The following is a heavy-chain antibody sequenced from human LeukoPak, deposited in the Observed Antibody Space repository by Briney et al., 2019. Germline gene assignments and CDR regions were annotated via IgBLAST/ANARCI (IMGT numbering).Heavy chain of an antibody. Sequence: GRSLRLSCATSGFTFNRFGMHWVRQAPGKGLEWVAVIWYDGSNKDYADSVKGRFTISRVNSKNTLYLQMSGLRAEDTAVYYCATSAHIEVGTAPPPDYWGQGTLVTVSS. V-gene: IGHV3-33*01. J-gene: IGHJ4*02. CDR1: GFTFNRFG. D-gene: IGHD2-21*02. CDR3: ATSAHIEVGTAPPPDY. CDR2: IWYDGSNK.